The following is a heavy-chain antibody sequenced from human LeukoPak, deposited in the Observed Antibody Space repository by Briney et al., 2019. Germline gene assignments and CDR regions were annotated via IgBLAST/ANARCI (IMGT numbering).Heavy chain of an antibody. D-gene: IGHD2/OR15-2a*01. CDR1: GFTFSSYA. V-gene: IGHV3-74*01. J-gene: IGHJ4*02. CDR3: VSFYETY. Sequence: GGSLRLSCAASGFTFSSYAMSWVRQAPGKGLVWVSHINSDGSWTSYADSVKGRFTISKDNAKNTVYLQMSNPRVEDTAVYYCVSFYETYWGRGTLVTVSS. CDR2: INSDGSWT.